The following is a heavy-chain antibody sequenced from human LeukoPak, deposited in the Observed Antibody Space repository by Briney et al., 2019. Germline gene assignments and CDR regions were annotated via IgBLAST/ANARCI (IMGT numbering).Heavy chain of an antibody. J-gene: IGHJ4*02. CDR2: ISSSGSTI. CDR1: GFTFRSYE. Sequence: HPGGSLRLSCAASGFTFRSYEMNWVRQAPGKGLEWVSYISSSGSTIYYADSVKGRFTISRDNAKNSLYLQMNSLGAEDTAVYYCARGLNSLDYWGQGTLVTVSS. D-gene: IGHD5-24*01. V-gene: IGHV3-48*03. CDR3: ARGLNSLDY.